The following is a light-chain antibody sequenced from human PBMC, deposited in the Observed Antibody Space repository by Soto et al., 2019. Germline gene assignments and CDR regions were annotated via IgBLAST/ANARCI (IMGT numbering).Light chain of an antibody. CDR1: QTVSTW. Sequence: PSTPFAPVGGRVTIPFRASQTVSTWLAWYQQKPGKAPKVMIYDASSLENGVPPRFSGSGSGSEFTLTIRSLQPDDFATYYCQQYSTSSRTFGQGTRLEIK. V-gene: IGKV1-5*01. CDR3: QQYSTSSRT. CDR2: DAS. J-gene: IGKJ5*01.